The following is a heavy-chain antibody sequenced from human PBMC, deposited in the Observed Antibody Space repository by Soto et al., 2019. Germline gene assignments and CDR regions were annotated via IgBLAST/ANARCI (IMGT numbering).Heavy chain of an antibody. V-gene: IGHV4-39*01. CDR1: GGSISSISYY. CDR3: ASRYCSSTSCYAGGNWFDP. CDR2: IYYSGST. Sequence: PSVTLSLTCTVSGGSISSISYYWGWIRQPPGKGLEWIGSIYYSGSTYYNPSLKSRVTISVDTSKNQSSLKLSSVTAADTAVYYCASRYCSSTSCYAGGNWFDPWGQGTLVRVSS. J-gene: IGHJ5*02. D-gene: IGHD2-2*01.